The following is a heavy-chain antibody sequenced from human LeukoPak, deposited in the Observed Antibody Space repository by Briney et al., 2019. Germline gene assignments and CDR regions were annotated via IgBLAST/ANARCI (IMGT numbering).Heavy chain of an antibody. CDR2: IYHSGTT. CDR1: GGSISSYY. D-gene: IGHD2-2*02. V-gene: IGHV4-59*12. CDR3: ARGDIVVVPAAIVAWFDP. J-gene: IGHJ5*02. Sequence: SETLSLTCTVSGGSISSYYWSWIRQPPGKGLEWIGYIYHSGTTNYNPSLKSRVTISVDTSKSQFSLKLSSVTAADTAVYYCARGDIVVVPAAIVAWFDPWGQGTLVTVSS.